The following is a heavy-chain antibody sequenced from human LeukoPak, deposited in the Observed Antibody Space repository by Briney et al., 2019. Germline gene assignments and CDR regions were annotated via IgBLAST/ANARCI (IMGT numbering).Heavy chain of an antibody. V-gene: IGHV3-30-3*01. CDR2: ISYDGSNK. D-gene: IGHD3-10*01. J-gene: IGHJ6*02. CDR3: ASREELLWHNYYYGMDV. CDR1: GFTFSSYA. Sequence: PGRSLRLSCAASGFTFSSYAMHWVRQAPGKGLEWVAVISYDGSNKYYADSVKGRFTISRDNSKNTLYLQMNSLRAEDTAVYYCASREELLWHNYYYGMDVWGQGTTVTVSS.